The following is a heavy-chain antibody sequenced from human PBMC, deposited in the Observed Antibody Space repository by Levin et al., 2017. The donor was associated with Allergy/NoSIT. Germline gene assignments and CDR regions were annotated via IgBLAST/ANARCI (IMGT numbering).Heavy chain of an antibody. CDR2: IYYSGST. Sequence: SETLSLTCTVSGGSISSSNYYWGWIRQPPGKGLEWIGNIYYSGSTYYNPSLKSRVTISVDTSKNQLSLRLSSVTAADTAVYYCARLVARSDYYYYDYGMDGWGQGTTVTVSS. V-gene: IGHV4-39*01. CDR3: ARLVARSDYYYYDYGMDG. D-gene: IGHD3/OR15-3a*01. J-gene: IGHJ6*02. CDR1: GGSISSSNYY.